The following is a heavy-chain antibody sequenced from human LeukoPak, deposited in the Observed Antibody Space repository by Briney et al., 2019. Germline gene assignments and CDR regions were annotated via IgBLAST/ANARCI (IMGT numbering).Heavy chain of an antibody. J-gene: IGHJ6*02. CDR3: ARRWSGSYFDYGMEV. CDR2: MNPNSGNT. Sequence: ASVKVSCKASGYTFTSYDINWVRQATGQGLEWMGWMNPNSGNTGYAQKFQGRVTMTRNTSISTAYMELSSLRSEDTAVYYCARRWSGSYFDYGMEVWGQGTTVTVSS. V-gene: IGHV1-8*01. D-gene: IGHD1-26*01. CDR1: GYTFTSYD.